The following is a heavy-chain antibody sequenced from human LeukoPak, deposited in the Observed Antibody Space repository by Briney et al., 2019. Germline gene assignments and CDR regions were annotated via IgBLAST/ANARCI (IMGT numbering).Heavy chain of an antibody. CDR1: GGSINSGGYY. D-gene: IGHD2-8*01. CDR3: ARALGYCTNGVCYGDWFDP. CDR2: IYYSGST. V-gene: IGHV4-31*03. J-gene: IGHJ5*02. Sequence: SQTLSLTCTVSGGSINSGGYYWTWIRQHPGKGLEWIGYIYYSGSTYYNPSLKSRLTISLDTSKNQFSLKLSSVTAADTAVYYCARALGYCTNGVCYGDWFDPWGQGTLVTVSS.